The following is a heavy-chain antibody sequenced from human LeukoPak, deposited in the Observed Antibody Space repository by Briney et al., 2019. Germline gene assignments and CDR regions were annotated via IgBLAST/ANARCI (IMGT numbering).Heavy chain of an antibody. CDR3: ARDYYDSSGYYPWGY. J-gene: IGHJ4*02. CDR1: GFTFSSYS. Sequence: GGSLRLSCAASGFTFSSYSMNWVRQAPGKGLEWVSSISSSSSYIYYADSVKGRSTISRDNAKNSLYLQMNSLRAEDTAVYYCARDYYDSSGYYPWGYWGQGTLVTVSS. V-gene: IGHV3-21*01. CDR2: ISSSSSYI. D-gene: IGHD3-22*01.